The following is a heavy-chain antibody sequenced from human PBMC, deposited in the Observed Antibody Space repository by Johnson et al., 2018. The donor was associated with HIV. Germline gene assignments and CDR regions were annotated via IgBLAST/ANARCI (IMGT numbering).Heavy chain of an antibody. CDR3: SIDPIFLGYWYHSSP. Sequence: MLLVESGGGLVKPGGSLRLSCAVSGFTFTDAWMSWVRQAPGKGLEWVGRIKRKDDGGTTDYAAPVKGRFSISRDDSKTTVYLQMKSLKTDDTAVYFCSIDPIFLGYWYHSSPWGQGTMVTVSS. D-gene: IGHD2-2*01. J-gene: IGHJ3*01. CDR1: GFTFTDAW. CDR2: IKRKDDGGTT. V-gene: IGHV3-15*01.